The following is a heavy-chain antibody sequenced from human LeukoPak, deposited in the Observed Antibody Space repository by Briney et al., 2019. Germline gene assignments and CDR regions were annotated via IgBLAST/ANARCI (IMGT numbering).Heavy chain of an antibody. D-gene: IGHD1-7*01. CDR1: GFTFDDYA. Sequence: AGGSLRLSCTGSGFTFDDYAMHWVRQAPGKGLEWVSGISWHSRSVGYAESVKGRFIISRDNAKNSVYLQMDSLRSDDTALYYCAKGEISTGTPYFAMDVWGQGTPVTVSS. V-gene: IGHV3-9*01. J-gene: IGHJ6*02. CDR3: AKGEISTGTPYFAMDV. CDR2: ISWHSRSV.